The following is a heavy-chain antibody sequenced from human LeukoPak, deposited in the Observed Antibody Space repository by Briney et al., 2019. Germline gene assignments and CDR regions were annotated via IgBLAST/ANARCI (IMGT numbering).Heavy chain of an antibody. Sequence: SVKVSCTASGGTFSSYAISWVRQAPGQGLEWMGGIIPIFGTANYAQKFQGRVTITADESTSTAYMELSSLRSEDTAVYYCASFGAYGKTPPNWFDPWGQGTLVTVSS. J-gene: IGHJ5*02. CDR1: GGTFSSYA. CDR3: ASFGAYGKTPPNWFDP. D-gene: IGHD3-3*01. V-gene: IGHV1-69*13. CDR2: IIPIFGTA.